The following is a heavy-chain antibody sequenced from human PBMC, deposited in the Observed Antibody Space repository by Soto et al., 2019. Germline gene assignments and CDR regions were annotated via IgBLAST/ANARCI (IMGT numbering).Heavy chain of an antibody. CDR3: ARARFGEGMDV. Sequence: QVQLQESGPGLVKPSETLSLTCTVSGGSISSYYWSWIRQPPGKGLEWIGYIYYSGSTNYNPSLKSRVTLSVDTSKNQFSLKLSSVTAADTAVYYCARARFGEGMDVWGQGTTVTVSS. CDR1: GGSISSYY. D-gene: IGHD3-10*01. CDR2: IYYSGST. V-gene: IGHV4-59*01. J-gene: IGHJ6*02.